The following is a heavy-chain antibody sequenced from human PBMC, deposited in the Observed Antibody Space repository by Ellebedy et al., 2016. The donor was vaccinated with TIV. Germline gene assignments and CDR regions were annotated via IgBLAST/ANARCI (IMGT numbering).Heavy chain of an antibody. CDR1: GFTFSSYS. Sequence: GGSLRLXXAASGFTFSSYSMNWVRQAPGKGLEWVSSISSSSSYIYYADSVKGRFTISRDNAKNSLYLQMNSLRAEDTAVYYCARVNSVGGYSYGYDLYNWFDPWGQGTLVTVSS. D-gene: IGHD5-18*01. V-gene: IGHV3-21*01. J-gene: IGHJ5*02. CDR3: ARVNSVGGYSYGYDLYNWFDP. CDR2: ISSSSSYI.